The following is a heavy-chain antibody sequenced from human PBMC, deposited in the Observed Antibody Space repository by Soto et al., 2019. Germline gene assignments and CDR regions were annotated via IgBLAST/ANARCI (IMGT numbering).Heavy chain of an antibody. CDR1: GGTFNSYD. J-gene: IGHJ5*02. D-gene: IGHD3-22*01. CDR2: IIPIVETP. Sequence: SVKVSCKASGGTFNSYDINWVRQAPGQGLEWMGGIIPIVETPKYAQKFQGRVPITADESTNTVYMELSSLRSEDTAMYYCARLSRPNSYDTRGFFKDNWFDPWGQGTLVTVSS. V-gene: IGHV1-69*13. CDR3: ARLSRPNSYDTRGFFKDNWFDP.